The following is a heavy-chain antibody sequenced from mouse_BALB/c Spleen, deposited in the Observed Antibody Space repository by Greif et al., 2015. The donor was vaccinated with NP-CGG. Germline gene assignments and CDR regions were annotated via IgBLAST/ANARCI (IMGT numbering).Heavy chain of an antibody. V-gene: IGHV5-6*01. CDR3: ARQREFDY. CDR2: ISSGGSYT. CDR1: GFTFSSYG. Sequence: EVKLMESGGDLVKPGGSPKLSCAASGFTFSSYGMSWVRQTPDKRLEWVATISSGGSYTYYPDSVKGRFTISRDNAKNTLYLQMSSLKSEDTAMYYCARQREFDYWGQGTTLTVSS. J-gene: IGHJ2*01.